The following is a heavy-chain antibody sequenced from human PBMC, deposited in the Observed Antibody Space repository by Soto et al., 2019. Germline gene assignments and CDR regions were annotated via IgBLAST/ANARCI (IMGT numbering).Heavy chain of an antibody. V-gene: IGHV3-66*01. CDR3: ARDYCPFYGGYCYVMDV. CDR2: IYSGGST. D-gene: IGHD4-17*01. Sequence: GGSLRLSCAASGFTVSSNYMSWVRQAPGKGLEWVSLIYSGGSTYYADSVKGRFTISRDNSKNTLYLQMNSLRAEDTAVYYCARDYCPFYGGYCYVMDVWGQGTTVTVSS. CDR1: GFTVSSNY. J-gene: IGHJ6*02.